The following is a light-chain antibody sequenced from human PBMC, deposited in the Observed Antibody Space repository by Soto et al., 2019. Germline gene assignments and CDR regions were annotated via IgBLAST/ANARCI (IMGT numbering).Light chain of an antibody. Sequence: EIVMTQSPATLSVSPGERATVSCRASQSVRSNLAWYQQKPGQAPRLLIYGASTRATGIPARFSGSGSGTDFTLTISRLEPEDFAVYYCQQYGSSPPWTFGQGTKVDIK. V-gene: IGKV3-15*01. CDR1: QSVRSN. CDR2: GAS. J-gene: IGKJ1*01. CDR3: QQYGSSPPWT.